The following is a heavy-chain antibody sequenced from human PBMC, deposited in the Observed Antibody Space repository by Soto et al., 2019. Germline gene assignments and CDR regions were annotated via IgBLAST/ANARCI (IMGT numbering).Heavy chain of an antibody. Sequence: GGSLRLSCAASGFTFDDYTMHWVRQAPGKGLEWVSLISWDGGSTYYADSVKGRFTISRDNSKNSLYLQMNSLRTEDTALYYCAKDHDVQLERPYYGMNVWGQGTTVTVSS. CDR1: GFTFDDYT. CDR3: AKDHDVQLERPYYGMNV. V-gene: IGHV3-43*01. J-gene: IGHJ6*02. CDR2: ISWDGGST. D-gene: IGHD1-1*01.